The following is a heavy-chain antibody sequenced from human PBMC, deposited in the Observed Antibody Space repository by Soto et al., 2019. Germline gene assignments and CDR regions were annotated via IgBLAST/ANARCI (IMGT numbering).Heavy chain of an antibody. J-gene: IGHJ4*02. CDR2: IKTDGTES. Sequence: EVQLVESGGGLIQPGGSLRLSCAASGFTYNRFWMHWVRQAPGKGPVWVSRIKTDGTESNYAGSVKGRFSVSRDNAKNTLYLHMNSLRAEDTGVYYCARDLVAGSGSCDSWGQGTPVPVSS. D-gene: IGHD3-10*01. CDR1: GFTYNRFW. V-gene: IGHV3-74*01. CDR3: ARDLVAGSGSCDS.